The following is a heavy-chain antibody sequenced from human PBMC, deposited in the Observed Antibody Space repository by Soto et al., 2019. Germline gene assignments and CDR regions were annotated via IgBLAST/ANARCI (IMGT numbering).Heavy chain of an antibody. J-gene: IGHJ6*02. Sequence: SGGSLRLSCAASGFTFSSYAMSWVRQAPGKGLEWVSAISGSGGSTYYADSVKGRFTISRDNSKNTLYLQMNSLRAEDTAVYYCAKVPLLWFGESRLNGMDVWGQGTTVTVSS. V-gene: IGHV3-23*01. CDR3: AKVPLLWFGESRLNGMDV. CDR1: GFTFSSYA. D-gene: IGHD3-10*01. CDR2: ISGSGGST.